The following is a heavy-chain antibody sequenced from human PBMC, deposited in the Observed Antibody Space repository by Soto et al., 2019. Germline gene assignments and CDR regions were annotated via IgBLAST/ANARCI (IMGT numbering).Heavy chain of an antibody. D-gene: IGHD6-13*01. Sequence: SETLSLTCTVSGGSISSYYWSWIRQPPGKGLEWIGYIYYSGSTNYNPSLKSRVTISVDTSKNQFSLKLSSVTAAATAVYYCARDTWTAAAGRYYYYGMDVWGQGTTVAVSS. CDR1: GGSISSYY. J-gene: IGHJ6*02. CDR2: IYYSGST. V-gene: IGHV4-59*01. CDR3: ARDTWTAAAGRYYYYGMDV.